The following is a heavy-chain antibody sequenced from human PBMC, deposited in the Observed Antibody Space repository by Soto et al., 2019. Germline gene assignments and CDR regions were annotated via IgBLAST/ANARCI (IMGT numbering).Heavy chain of an antibody. CDR1: GFTFSSYS. Sequence: GSLRLSCAASGFTFSSYSMNWVRQAPGKGLEWVSYISSTSSTIYFADSVKGRFTISRDNAKNSLYLQMNSLRDEDTAVYYCARESSSYNWFDPWGQGTLVTVSS. D-gene: IGHD6-13*01. CDR2: ISSTSSTI. J-gene: IGHJ5*02. CDR3: ARESSSYNWFDP. V-gene: IGHV3-48*02.